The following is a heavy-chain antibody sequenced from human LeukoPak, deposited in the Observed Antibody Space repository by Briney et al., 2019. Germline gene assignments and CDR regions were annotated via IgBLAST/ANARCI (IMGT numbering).Heavy chain of an antibody. Sequence: GGSLRLSCAASGFTFTNYAMTWVRQAPGKGLEWVSGISGGVGNTYYADSVKGWFTISRDHSKNTLYLQMNSLRAEDTALYYCAKREKGTTGRFFDYWGQGTLVTVSS. CDR3: AKREKGTTGRFFDY. J-gene: IGHJ4*02. CDR1: GFTFTNYA. D-gene: IGHD4-17*01. CDR2: ISGGVGNT. V-gene: IGHV3-23*01.